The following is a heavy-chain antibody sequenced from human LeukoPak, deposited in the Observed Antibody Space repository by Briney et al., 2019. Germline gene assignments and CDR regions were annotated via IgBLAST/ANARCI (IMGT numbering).Heavy chain of an antibody. D-gene: IGHD3-10*01. CDR2: INHSGST. Sequence: SETLSLTCAAYGGSFSGYYWSWIRQPPGKGLEWIGEINHSGSTNYNPSLKSRVTISVDTSKNQFSLKLSSVTAADTAVYYCARGRIAMVRGTRGHFDYWGQGTLVTVSS. CDR3: ARGRIAMVRGTRGHFDY. CDR1: GGSFSGYY. V-gene: IGHV4-34*01. J-gene: IGHJ4*02.